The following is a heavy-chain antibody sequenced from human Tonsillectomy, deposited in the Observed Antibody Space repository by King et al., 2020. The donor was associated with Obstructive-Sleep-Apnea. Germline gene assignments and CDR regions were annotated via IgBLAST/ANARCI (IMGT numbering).Heavy chain of an antibody. J-gene: IGHJ4*02. CDR3: AILYHSGVGASTTFDY. CDR1: GYIFSTYA. Sequence: VQLVESGGGVVQPGRSLRLSCAASGYIFSTYAMHWVRQAPGKGLEWVTVIAYDGSETYYADSVKARFTIFRDNSKNTLYLQMNSLRRADTAVYYCAILYHSGVGASTTFDYWGQGTLVTVSS. D-gene: IGHD1-26*01. CDR2: IAYDGSET. V-gene: IGHV3-30-3*01.